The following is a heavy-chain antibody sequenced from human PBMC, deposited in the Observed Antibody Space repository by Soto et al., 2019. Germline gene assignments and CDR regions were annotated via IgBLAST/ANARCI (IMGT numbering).Heavy chain of an antibody. J-gene: IGHJ4*02. CDR3: ARGDIVVVPAAIGGDYYFDY. V-gene: IGHV1-2*04. CDR2: INPNSGGT. Sequence: GASVKVSCNASGYTFTGYYMHWVRQAPGQGLEWMGWINPNSGGTNYAQKFQGWVTMTRDTSISTAYMELSRLRSDDTAVYYCARGDIVVVPAAIGGDYYFDYWGQGTLVTVSS. D-gene: IGHD2-2*02. CDR1: GYTFTGYY.